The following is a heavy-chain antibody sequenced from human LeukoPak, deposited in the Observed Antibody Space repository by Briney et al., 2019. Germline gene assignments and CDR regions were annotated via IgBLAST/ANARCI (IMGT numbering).Heavy chain of an antibody. Sequence: GGSLRLSCAASGFTFSSYSMNWVRQAPGKGLEWVSSISSSSSYIYYADSVKGRFTISRDNAKNSLYLQMNSLRAEDTAVYYCARDGSGGWSLGGDYYGMDVWGQGTTVTVSS. CDR2: ISSSSSYI. CDR3: ARDGSGGWSLGGDYYGMDV. V-gene: IGHV3-21*01. J-gene: IGHJ6*02. CDR1: GFTFSSYS. D-gene: IGHD6-19*01.